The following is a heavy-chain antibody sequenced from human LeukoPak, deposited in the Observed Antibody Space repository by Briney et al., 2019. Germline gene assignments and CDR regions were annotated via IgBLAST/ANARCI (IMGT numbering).Heavy chain of an antibody. D-gene: IGHD6-19*01. V-gene: IGHV1-69*04. J-gene: IGHJ4*02. CDR2: IIPILGIA. CDR1: GGTFSSYA. Sequence: GASVKVSCKASGGTFSSYAISWVRQAPGQGLEWMGRIIPILGIANYAQKFQGRVTVTADKSTSTASMELSSLRSEDTAVYYCAGGTAVAGTDYWGQGTLVTVSS. CDR3: AGGTAVAGTDY.